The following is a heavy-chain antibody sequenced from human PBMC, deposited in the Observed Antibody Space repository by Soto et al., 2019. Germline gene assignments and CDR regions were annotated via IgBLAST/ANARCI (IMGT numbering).Heavy chain of an antibody. V-gene: IGHV1-2*04. CDR1: GYTFTAYY. J-gene: IGHJ4*02. Sequence: QVHLVQSGAEVKKPGASVKVSCKASGYTFTAYYIHWVRQAPGQGLEWMGWINANSGATNYVQKFQGWVTMTRDTSISTAYLELSRLVSDDTAVYYCARTHDYESPDLGFWGQGTLVTVSS. CDR2: INANSGAT. CDR3: ARTHDYESPDLGF. D-gene: IGHD5-12*01.